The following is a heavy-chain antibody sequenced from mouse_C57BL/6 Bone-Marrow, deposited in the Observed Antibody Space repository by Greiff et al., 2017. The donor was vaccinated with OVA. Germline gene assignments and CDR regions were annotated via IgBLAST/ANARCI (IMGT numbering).Heavy chain of an antibody. V-gene: IGHV1-9*01. CDR1: GYTFTGYW. Sequence: QVHVKQSGAELMKPGASVKLSCKATGYTFTGYWIEWVKQRPGHGLEWIGEILPGSGSTNYNEKFKGKATFTADTSSNTAYMQLSSLTTEDSAIYYCARGLITTVGATGAWFAYWGQGTLVTVSA. CDR3: ARGLITTVGATGAWFAY. CDR2: ILPGSGST. J-gene: IGHJ3*01. D-gene: IGHD1-1*01.